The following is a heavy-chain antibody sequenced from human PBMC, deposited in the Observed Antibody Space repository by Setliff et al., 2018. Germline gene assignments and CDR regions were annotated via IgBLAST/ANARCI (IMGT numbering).Heavy chain of an antibody. V-gene: IGHV4-61*09. CDR2: IYTSWST. D-gene: IGHD3-3*01. J-gene: IGHJ6*03. CDR3: ARMSGFQYIDV. Sequence: SETLSLTCTVSGGSISNTYYYWSWIRQPAGQGLEWIGQIYTSWSTNYNPSLKSGATISLDTSKNQFSLSLTSGTAADTAVYYCARMSGFQYIDVWGKGTTVTVSS. CDR1: GGSISNTYYY.